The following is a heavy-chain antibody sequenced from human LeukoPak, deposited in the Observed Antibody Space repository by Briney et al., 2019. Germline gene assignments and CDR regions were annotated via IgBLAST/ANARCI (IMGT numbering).Heavy chain of an antibody. J-gene: IGHJ2*01. V-gene: IGHV3-74*01. CDR3: ARTGPTYWYFDL. D-gene: IGHD3-10*01. CDR2: INDGGGST. CDR1: GFTFSSYW. Sequence: PGGSLRLSCAASGFTFSSYWMHWVRQAPGKGLLWVSRINDGGGSTSYADSVRGRFTISRDNAKNTLYLQMNSPRAEDTAVYYCARTGPTYWYFDLWGRGTLVTVSS.